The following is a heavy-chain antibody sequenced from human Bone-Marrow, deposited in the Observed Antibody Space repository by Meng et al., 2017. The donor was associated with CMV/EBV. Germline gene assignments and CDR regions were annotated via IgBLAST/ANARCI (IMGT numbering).Heavy chain of an antibody. D-gene: IGHD3-22*01. CDR1: GFTFDDYT. V-gene: IGHV3-43*01. CDR2: ISWDGGST. J-gene: IGHJ5*02. Sequence: GESLKISCAGSGFTFDDYTMHWVRQAPGKGLEWVSLISWDGGSTYYADSVKGRFTISRDNSKNSLYLQMNSLRTEDTALYYCSRSYDSSGWGWFDPWGQGTLVTVSS. CDR3: SRSYDSSGWGWFDP.